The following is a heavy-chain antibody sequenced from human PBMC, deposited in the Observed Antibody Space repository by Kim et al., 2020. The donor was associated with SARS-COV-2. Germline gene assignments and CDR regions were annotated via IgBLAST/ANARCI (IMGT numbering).Heavy chain of an antibody. V-gene: IGHV1-8*01. D-gene: IGHD3-22*01. Sequence: ASVKVSCKASGYTFTSYDINWVRQATGQGLEWMGWMNPNSGNTGYAQKFQGRVTMTRNTSISTAYMELSSLRSEDTAVYYCARVQYYYDSSGYYSPPYYYYGMDVWGQGTTVTVSS. CDR2: MNPNSGNT. J-gene: IGHJ6*02. CDR1: GYTFTSYD. CDR3: ARVQYYYDSSGYYSPPYYYYGMDV.